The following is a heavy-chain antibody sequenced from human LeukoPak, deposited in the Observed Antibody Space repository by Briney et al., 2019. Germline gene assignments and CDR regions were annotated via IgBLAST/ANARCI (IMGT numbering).Heavy chain of an antibody. CDR1: GYTFTIYG. CDR3: AREYYDSSGYYFSSD. Sequence: GASVTVSCTASGYTFTIYGISWVRQAPGQGLEWMGWISAYNGNTNYAQKLQGRVTMTTDTSTSTAYMELRSLRSDDTAVYYCAREYYDSSGYYFSSDWGQGTLVTVSS. V-gene: IGHV1-18*01. J-gene: IGHJ4*02. CDR2: ISAYNGNT. D-gene: IGHD3-22*01.